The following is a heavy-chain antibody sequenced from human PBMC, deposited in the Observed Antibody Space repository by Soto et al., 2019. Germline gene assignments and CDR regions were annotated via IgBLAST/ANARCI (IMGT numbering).Heavy chain of an antibody. V-gene: IGHV4-59*01. CDR3: ARALLGQIYYFDY. CDR1: GGSISSYY. CDR2: IYYSGIT. D-gene: IGHD3-16*01. Sequence: PSETLSLTCPVSGGSISSYYWSWIRQPPGKGLEWIGYIYYSGITNSNPSLKSRVTIPVDTSKNQFSLKLSSVTAADTAVYYCARALLGQIYYFDYWGQGTLVTVSS. J-gene: IGHJ4*02.